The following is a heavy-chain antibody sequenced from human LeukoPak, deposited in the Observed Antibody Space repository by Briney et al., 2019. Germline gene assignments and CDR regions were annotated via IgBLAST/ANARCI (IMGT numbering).Heavy chain of an antibody. D-gene: IGHD3-22*01. CDR2: IYYSGST. J-gene: IGHJ4*02. V-gene: IGHV4-39*07. Sequence: SETLSLTCTVSGGSISSSSYYWGWIRQPPGKGLEWIGSIYYSGSTYYNPSLKSRVTISVDTSKNQFSLKLSSVTAADTAVYYCARDLYYYDSSGGGYFDYWGQGTLVTVSS. CDR3: ARDLYYYDSSGGGYFDY. CDR1: GGSISSSSYY.